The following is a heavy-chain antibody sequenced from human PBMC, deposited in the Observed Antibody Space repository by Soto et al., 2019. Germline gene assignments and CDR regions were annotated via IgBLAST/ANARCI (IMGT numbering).Heavy chain of an antibody. Sequence: SETLSLTCAISGGSSSSHSKSWVRQPPGKGLEWIGEIHHDGSTNYNPSLKSRVTISGDTSKNHFSLELSSVTAADTAVYYCATYDVGTIIQDYWGQGTLVTVSS. CDR2: IHHDGST. V-gene: IGHV4-34*01. CDR3: ATYDVGTIIQDY. J-gene: IGHJ4*02. CDR1: GGSSSSHS. D-gene: IGHD2-21*02.